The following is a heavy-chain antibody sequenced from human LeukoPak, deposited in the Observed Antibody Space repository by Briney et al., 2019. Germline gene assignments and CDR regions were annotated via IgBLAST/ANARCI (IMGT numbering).Heavy chain of an antibody. CDR2: ISGIGDRL. CDR1: GFTFSSYA. Sequence: PGGSXRLSCAASGFTFSSYAMSWVRQAPGKXLXWVSAISGIGDRLYYADSVKGRFTISRDNSKNTLSLQMDGLRAEDTAVYYCAKESPYTSPRNYYFDYWGQGTLVTVSS. J-gene: IGHJ4*02. V-gene: IGHV3-23*01. D-gene: IGHD1-14*01. CDR3: AKESPYTSPRNYYFDY.